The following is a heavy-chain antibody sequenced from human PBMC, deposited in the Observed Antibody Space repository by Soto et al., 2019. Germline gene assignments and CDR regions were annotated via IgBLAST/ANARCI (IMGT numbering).Heavy chain of an antibody. CDR2: ISYDGSNK. Sequence: QVQLVESGGGVVQPGRSLRLSCAASGFTFSSYGMHWVRQAPGKGLEWVAVISYDGSNKYYADSVKGRFTISRDNSKNTLYLQMNSLRAEDTAVYYCAKWGRSEGGMDVWGQGTTVTVSS. D-gene: IGHD1-26*01. V-gene: IGHV3-30*18. J-gene: IGHJ6*02. CDR3: AKWGRSEGGMDV. CDR1: GFTFSSYG.